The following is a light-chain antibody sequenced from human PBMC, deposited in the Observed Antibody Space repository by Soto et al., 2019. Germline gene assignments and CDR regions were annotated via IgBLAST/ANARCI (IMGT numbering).Light chain of an antibody. CDR1: QSISRY. J-gene: IGKJ1*01. V-gene: IGKV3-11*01. CDR3: QQRSIWPWT. CDR2: DAS. Sequence: EMVLTQSPATLSLSPGERATLSCRASQSISRYLAWYQQKPGQAPRLLIYDASNRATGIPARFSGSGSGTDFTLTISSLEPEDFAVYYCQQRSIWPWTFGQGTKVEIK.